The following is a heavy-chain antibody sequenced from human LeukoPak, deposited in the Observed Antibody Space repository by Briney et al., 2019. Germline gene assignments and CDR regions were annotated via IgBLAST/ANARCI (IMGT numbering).Heavy chain of an antibody. CDR2: VSYTGDA. V-gene: IGHV4-39*07. CDR3: ARVRGRDGYFDY. D-gene: IGHD2-8*01. CDR1: GASISTSRSY. J-gene: IGHJ4*02. Sequence: SETLSLTCTVSGASISTSRSYGAWVRQPPGKELEWIASVSYTGDAYYNPSLKSRVTISVETSKNQFSLKVRSVTASDTAVYFCARVRGRDGYFDYWGQGALVTVSS.